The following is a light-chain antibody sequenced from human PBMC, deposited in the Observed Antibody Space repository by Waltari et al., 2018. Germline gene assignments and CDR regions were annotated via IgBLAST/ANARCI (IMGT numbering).Light chain of an antibody. CDR1: SGYSSNV. J-gene: IGLJ3*02. Sequence: LVLTQSPSASASLGASVKLTCTLSSGYSSNVIAWLQQQPGKGPRYLMKVNSDGSHRKGDDIPDRLSASKSGTECYLTISSLQSEDEADYYCQTGGHGTWVFGGGTKLTVL. CDR3: QTGGHGTWV. CDR2: VNSDGSH. V-gene: IGLV4-69*01.